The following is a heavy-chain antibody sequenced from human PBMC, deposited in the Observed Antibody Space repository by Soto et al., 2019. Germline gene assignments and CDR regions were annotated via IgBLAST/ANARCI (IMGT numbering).Heavy chain of an antibody. J-gene: IGHJ4*02. Sequence: SEALSLTCTVSGGSISRGGYYWSWIRQHPGKGLEWIGYIFYSGSTYYNPSLKSRVAISVDTSKNQFSLKLSSVTAADTAVYYCARAPGDYFDYWGQGTQVT. CDR3: ARAPGDYFDY. V-gene: IGHV4-31*03. CDR2: IFYSGST. CDR1: GGSISRGGYY.